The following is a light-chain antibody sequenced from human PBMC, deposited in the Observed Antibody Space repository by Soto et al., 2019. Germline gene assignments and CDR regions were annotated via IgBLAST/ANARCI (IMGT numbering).Light chain of an antibody. CDR3: QQYDTLPPLFT. CDR1: QDISNH. Sequence: DIPMTQSPSALSASVGDRVTITCQASQDISNHLNWFQQKPGKAPKILIYDASNLATGVPSRFSGSGSGRDFTFTISSLQSEDIATYYCQQYDTLPPLFTFGPGTKVDIK. J-gene: IGKJ3*01. CDR2: DAS. V-gene: IGKV1-33*01.